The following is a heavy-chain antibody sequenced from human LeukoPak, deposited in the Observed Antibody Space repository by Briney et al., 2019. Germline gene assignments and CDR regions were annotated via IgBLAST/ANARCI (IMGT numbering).Heavy chain of an antibody. V-gene: IGHV3-11*01. Sequence: PGGSLRLSCAASGFSFNAYYMTWIRQAPGKGMEWPSSISGSGDTVYYADSVRGRYTVSRDNARSSLYLQIDGLRAEDTAFYYCAREFTMIVVVGVFDIWGQGTLVTVSS. CDR2: ISGSGDTV. J-gene: IGHJ3*02. CDR3: AREFTMIVVVGVFDI. D-gene: IGHD3-22*01. CDR1: GFSFNAYY.